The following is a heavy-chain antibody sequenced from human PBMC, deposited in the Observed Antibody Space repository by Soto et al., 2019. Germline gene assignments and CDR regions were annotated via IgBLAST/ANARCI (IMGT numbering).Heavy chain of an antibody. J-gene: IGHJ4*02. CDR3: ARDCSGGACYPASFDY. CDR2: IYYTGST. CDR1: GGSISSGDYY. V-gene: IGHV4-61*02. Sequence: QVQLQESGPGLVKPSQTLSLTCTVSGGSISSGDYYWSWIRQPAGKGLEWIGRIYYTGSTDYNPSLKSRVTMSVDTSKNQFSLKVSSVTAADTAVYYCARDCSGGACYPASFDYWGQGTLVTVSS. D-gene: IGHD2-15*01.